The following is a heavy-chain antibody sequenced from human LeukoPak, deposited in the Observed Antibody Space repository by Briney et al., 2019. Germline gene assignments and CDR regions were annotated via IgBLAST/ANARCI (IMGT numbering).Heavy chain of an antibody. CDR1: GFTFSSYA. CDR2: ISGSGGDT. J-gene: IGHJ4*02. CDR3: ARGGYTTILFDY. V-gene: IGHV3-23*01. D-gene: IGHD2-2*02. Sequence: PGGSLRLSCAASGFTFSSYAMSWVRQAPGKGLEWVSAISGSGGDTYYADSVKGRFTISRDSAKNSVYLQMNSLRAEDTAVYYCARGGYTTILFDYWGQGTLVTVSS.